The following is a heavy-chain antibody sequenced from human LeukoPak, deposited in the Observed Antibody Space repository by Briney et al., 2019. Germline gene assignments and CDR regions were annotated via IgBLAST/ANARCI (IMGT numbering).Heavy chain of an antibody. CDR3: ARDYYGSGSYYNLGLTNWFDP. CDR1: GGTFSSYA. Sequence: GASVKVSCKASGGTFSSYAISWVRQAPGQGLEWMGRIIPILGIANYAQKFQGRVTITADKSTSTAYMELSSLRSEDTAVYYCARDYYGSGSYYNLGLTNWFDPWGQGTLVTVSS. V-gene: IGHV1-69*04. CDR2: IIPILGIA. D-gene: IGHD3-10*01. J-gene: IGHJ5*02.